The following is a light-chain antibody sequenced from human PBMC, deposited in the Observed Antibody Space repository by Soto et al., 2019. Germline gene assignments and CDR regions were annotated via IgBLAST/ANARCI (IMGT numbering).Light chain of an antibody. CDR2: EGS. J-gene: IGLJ2*01. Sequence: QSALTQPASVSGSPGQSITISCTGTSSDVGSYNLVSWYQQHPVKAPKLMIYEGSKRPSGVSNRFSGSKSGNTASLTISGLQAEDEADYYCCSYAGSSTDVVFGGGTQLTVL. V-gene: IGLV2-23*01. CDR1: SSDVGSYNL. CDR3: CSYAGSSTDVV.